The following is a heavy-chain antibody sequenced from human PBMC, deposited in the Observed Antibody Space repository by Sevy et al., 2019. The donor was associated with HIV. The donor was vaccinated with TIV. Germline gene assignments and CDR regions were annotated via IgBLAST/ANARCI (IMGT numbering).Heavy chain of an antibody. Sequence: GGSLRLSCAASGFTFTTYAMHWVRQAPGKGLEWVAVISYDGSSTYYVDSVKGRFTISRDSSKNTLYLQMNSLRAEDTAAYFCARDGGYDSRGYDLSNYWGQGTLVTVSS. D-gene: IGHD3-22*01. V-gene: IGHV3-30-3*01. J-gene: IGHJ4*02. CDR2: ISYDGSST. CDR1: GFTFTTYA. CDR3: ARDGGYDSRGYDLSNY.